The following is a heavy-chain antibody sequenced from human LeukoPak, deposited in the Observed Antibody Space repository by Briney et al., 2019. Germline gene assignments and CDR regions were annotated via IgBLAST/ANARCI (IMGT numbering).Heavy chain of an antibody. CDR3: ARHEGDTAMVDY. J-gene: IGHJ4*02. D-gene: IGHD5-18*01. Sequence: GESLKISCKGFGYSFINYWIGWVRQMPGKGLEWMGIIYAGDSDTRYSPSFQGQVTISADKSISTAYLQWSSLKASDTAMYYCARHEGDTAMVDYRGQGTLVTVSS. CDR2: IYAGDSDT. V-gene: IGHV5-51*01. CDR1: GYSFINYW.